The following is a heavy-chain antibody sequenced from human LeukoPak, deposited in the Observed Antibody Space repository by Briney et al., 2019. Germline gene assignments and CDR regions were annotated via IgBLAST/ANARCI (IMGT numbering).Heavy chain of an antibody. D-gene: IGHD3-10*01. CDR2: ISYDGSNK. CDR1: GFTFISYA. J-gene: IGHJ4*02. Sequence: SLRLSCAASGFTFISYAMHWVRQAPGKGLEWVAVISYDGSNKYYADSVKGRFTISRDNSKNTLYLQMNSLRAEDTAVYYCARDPHYYGSGSYPDYWGQGTLVTVSS. CDR3: ARDPHYYGSGSYPDY. V-gene: IGHV3-30-3*01.